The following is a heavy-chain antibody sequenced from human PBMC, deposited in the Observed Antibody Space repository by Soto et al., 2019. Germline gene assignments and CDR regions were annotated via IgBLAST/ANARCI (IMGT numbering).Heavy chain of an antibody. D-gene: IGHD2-2*01. CDR3: VKGVPAAGYYYYGMDV. Sequence: HPGGSLRLSCAASGFTFSSHAMSWVRQAPGKGLEWVSAISGSGVSTYYADSVKGRFTISRDNSKNTLYLQMNSLRAEDTAVYYCVKGVPAAGYYYYGMDVWGQGTTVTVSS. J-gene: IGHJ6*02. V-gene: IGHV3-23*01. CDR1: GFTFSSHA. CDR2: ISGSGVST.